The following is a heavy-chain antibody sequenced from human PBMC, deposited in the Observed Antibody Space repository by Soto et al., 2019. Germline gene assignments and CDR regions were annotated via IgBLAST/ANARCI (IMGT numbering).Heavy chain of an antibody. CDR1: GFTFSSYA. J-gene: IGHJ6*02. D-gene: IGHD3-3*01. CDR2: ISGSGGST. CDR3: AKHITIFGGGMDV. Sequence: GVLRLSCAASGFTFSSYAMSWVRQAPGKGLEWVSAISGSGGSTYYADSVKGRFTISRDNSKNTLYLQMNSLRAEDTAVYYCAKHITIFGGGMDVWGQGTTVTVSS. V-gene: IGHV3-23*01.